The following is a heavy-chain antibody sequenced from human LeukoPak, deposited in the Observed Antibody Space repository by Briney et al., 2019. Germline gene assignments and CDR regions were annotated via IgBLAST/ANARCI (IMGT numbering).Heavy chain of an antibody. Sequence: PGGSLRLSCAASGFTFSSYAMSWVRQAPGKGLEWVSSISGNGGNTYYADSVKGRFIISRDNSKNTLYMQMNSLRAEDTAVYYCAKLVTHFDYWGQGTLVTVSS. D-gene: IGHD4-23*01. J-gene: IGHJ4*02. CDR1: GFTFSSYA. V-gene: IGHV3-23*01. CDR2: ISGNGGNT. CDR3: AKLVTHFDY.